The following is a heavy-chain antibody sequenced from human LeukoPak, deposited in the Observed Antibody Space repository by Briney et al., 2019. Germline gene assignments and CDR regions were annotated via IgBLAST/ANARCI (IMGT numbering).Heavy chain of an antibody. J-gene: IGHJ5*02. CDR2: FYTSGST. Sequence: PSETLSLTCTVSGGSSSSYYWSWIRQPAGKGLEWIGRFYTSGSTNYNPSLKSRVTMSVDKSKNQFSLKLNSVTAADTAVYYCARDSCSSTSCYNNWFDPWGQGTLVTVSS. D-gene: IGHD2-2*02. V-gene: IGHV4-4*07. CDR3: ARDSCSSTSCYNNWFDP. CDR1: GGSSSSYY.